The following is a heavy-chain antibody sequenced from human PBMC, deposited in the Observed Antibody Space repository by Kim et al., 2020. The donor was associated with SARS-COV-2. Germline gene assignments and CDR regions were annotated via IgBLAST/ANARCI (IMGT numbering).Heavy chain of an antibody. V-gene: IGHV4-4*07. D-gene: IGHD2-2*01. J-gene: IGHJ5*02. Sequence: SLKSRVTMSVDTSKNQFSLKLSSVTAADTAVYYCARDQGDVVAGDNWFDPWGQGTLVTVSS. CDR3: ARDQGDVVAGDNWFDP.